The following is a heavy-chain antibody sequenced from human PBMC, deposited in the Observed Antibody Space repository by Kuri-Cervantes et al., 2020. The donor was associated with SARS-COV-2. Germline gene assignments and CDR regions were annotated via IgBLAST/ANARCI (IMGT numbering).Heavy chain of an antibody. CDR2: IYYSGST. CDR1: GDSVTNSHYS. V-gene: IGHV4-61*01. D-gene: IGHD2-2*01. J-gene: IGHJ6*02. CDR3: ARDTSAYQNYYYYYGVDV. Sequence: GSLRLSCTVSGDSVTNSHYSWSWIRQPPGKGLEWIGYIYYSGSTNYNPSLQNRVSILIDTSKNQFFLRLTSVTAADTAVYYCARDTSAYQNYYYYYGVDVWGQGTTVTVSS.